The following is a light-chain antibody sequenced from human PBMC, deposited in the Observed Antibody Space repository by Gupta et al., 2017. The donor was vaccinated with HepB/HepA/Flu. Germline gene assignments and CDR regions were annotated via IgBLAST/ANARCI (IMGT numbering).Light chain of an antibody. CDR1: KLGDKY. J-gene: IGLJ2*01. V-gene: IGLV3-1*01. Sequence: SYELTQPPSVSVSPGQTASITCSGDKLGDKYACWYQPKPGQPPVLVIYKDSNPPSGIRDRFSGSDSGTTATLTMRGTEAVDDDYYYCQESDSSTVVFGGGTKLTVL. CDR2: KDS. CDR3: QESDSSTVV.